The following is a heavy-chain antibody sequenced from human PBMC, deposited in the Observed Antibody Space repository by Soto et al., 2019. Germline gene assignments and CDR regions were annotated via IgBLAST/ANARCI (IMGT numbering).Heavy chain of an antibody. Sequence: EVQLLESGGGLVQPGGSLRLSCAASGFTFSSYAMSWVRQAPGKGLEWVSAISGSGGSTYYADSVKGRFTISRDNSKNTLYLQMNSLRAEDTAVYYCAKAGRYCSGGSCYLRELLRFCWYFDLWGRGTLVTVSS. D-gene: IGHD2-15*01. CDR1: GFTFSSYA. CDR2: ISGSGGST. V-gene: IGHV3-23*01. CDR3: AKAGRYCSGGSCYLRELLRFCWYFDL. J-gene: IGHJ2*01.